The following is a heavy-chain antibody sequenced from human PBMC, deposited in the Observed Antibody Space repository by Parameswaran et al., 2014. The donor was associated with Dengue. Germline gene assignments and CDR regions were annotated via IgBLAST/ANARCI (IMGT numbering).Heavy chain of an antibody. D-gene: IGHD4-23*01. Sequence: RWIRQPPGKGLEWVSAISGSGGSTYYADSVKGRFTISRDNSKNTLYLQMNSLRAEDTAVYYCAKDFVVRWTFQHWGQGTLVTVSS. CDR2: ISGSGGST. J-gene: IGHJ1*01. V-gene: IGHV3-23*01. CDR3: AKDFVVRWTFQH.